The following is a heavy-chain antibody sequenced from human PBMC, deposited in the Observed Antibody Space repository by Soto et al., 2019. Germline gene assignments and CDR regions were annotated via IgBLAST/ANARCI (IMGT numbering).Heavy chain of an antibody. CDR1: GFSFSDYA. CDR2: ISGSGDNT. Sequence: GGSLRLSCKASGFSFSDYAMTWVRQAPGKGLEWVSVISGSGDNTFYAASVKGRFAISRDNSKNVLYLQMNSLSADDAAVYFCAKGMAITVYGVDSLFDYWGLGTLVTVSS. J-gene: IGHJ4*03. V-gene: IGHV3-23*01. D-gene: IGHD3-3*01. CDR3: AKGMAITVYGVDSLFDY.